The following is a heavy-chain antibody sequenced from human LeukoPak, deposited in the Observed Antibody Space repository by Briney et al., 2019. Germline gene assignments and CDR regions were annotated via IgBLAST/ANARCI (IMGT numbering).Heavy chain of an antibody. CDR2: IHTNGGT. J-gene: IGHJ4*02. CDR3: SRGGGYGGY. Sequence: SETLSLTCTVSGASITSFYYNWIRQSAGKGLEWIGRIHTNGGTDYRPSLNSRVTMSVDTSKRQISLKLTSVTAADTAVYFCSRGGGYGGYWGQGILVTVSS. D-gene: IGHD5-12*01. CDR1: GASITSFY. V-gene: IGHV4-4*07.